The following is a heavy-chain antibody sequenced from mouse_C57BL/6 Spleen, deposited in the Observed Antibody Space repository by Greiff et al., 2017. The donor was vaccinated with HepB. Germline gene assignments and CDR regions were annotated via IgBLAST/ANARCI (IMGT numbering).Heavy chain of an antibody. Sequence: VQLQQSGPEPVKPGASVKISCKASGYTFTDYYMNWVKQSHGKSLEWIGDINPNNGGTSYNQKFKGKATLTVDKSSSTAYMELRSLTSEDAAVYYCARGGYAMDYWGQGTSVTVSS. CDR2: INPNNGGT. CDR3: ARGGYAMDY. CDR1: GYTFTDYY. V-gene: IGHV1-26*01. J-gene: IGHJ4*01.